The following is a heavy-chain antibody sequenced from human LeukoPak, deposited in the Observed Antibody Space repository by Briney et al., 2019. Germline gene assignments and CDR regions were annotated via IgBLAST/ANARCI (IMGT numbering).Heavy chain of an antibody. V-gene: IGHV3-53*01. CDR3: ARDTDSYGMDV. CDR2: MYGGGST. J-gene: IGHJ6*02. CDR1: EFTVTNNY. Sequence: GGSLRLSCAVSEFTVTNNYMSWVRQAPGKGLEWVSVMYGGGSTYYADSVKGRFTISRDNSKNTLYLQMNSLRAEDTAVYYCARDTDSYGMDVWGQGTTITVSS.